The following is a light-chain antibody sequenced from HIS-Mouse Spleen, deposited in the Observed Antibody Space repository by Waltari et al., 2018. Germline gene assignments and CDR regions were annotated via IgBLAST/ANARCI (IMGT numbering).Light chain of an antibody. CDR3: CSYAGSYTPWV. Sequence: QSALTQPRSVSGSPGQSVTISCTGTSSDVGGYNYVSWYHQHPGKAPKLMIYDVSKRPSGVPDRFSGSKSGNTASLTISGLQAEDEADYYCCSYAGSYTPWVFGGGTKLTVL. J-gene: IGLJ3*02. CDR2: DVS. CDR1: SSDVGGYNY. V-gene: IGLV2-11*01.